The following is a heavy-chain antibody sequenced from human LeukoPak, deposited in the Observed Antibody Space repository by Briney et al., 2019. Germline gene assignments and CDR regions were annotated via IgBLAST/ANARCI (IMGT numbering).Heavy chain of an antibody. Sequence: SQTLSLTCTVSGGSISSGGYYWSWIRQHPGKGLEWIGYIYYSGSTYYNPSLKSRVTISVDTSKNQFSLKLSSVTAADTAVYYCARSTPIPAAMPFDCWGQGTLVTVSS. J-gene: IGHJ4*02. V-gene: IGHV4-31*03. CDR3: ARSTPIPAAMPFDC. CDR1: GGSISSGGYY. CDR2: IYYSGST. D-gene: IGHD2-2*01.